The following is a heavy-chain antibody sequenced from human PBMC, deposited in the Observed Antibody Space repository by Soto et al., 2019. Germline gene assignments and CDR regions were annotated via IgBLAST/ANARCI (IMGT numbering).Heavy chain of an antibody. Sequence: VASVKVSCKASGYSFKDHYMHCVRQAPGRGLEWVGIINPSGEHTNYAQQFRGRVAMTRDTSTSTAYMELRSLRSEDTAVYFCARISCKGGSCYFDFDHWGQGTLVTVSS. CDR1: GYSFKDHY. CDR3: ARISCKGGSCYFDFDH. D-gene: IGHD2-15*01. CDR2: INPSGEHT. J-gene: IGHJ4*02. V-gene: IGHV1-46*02.